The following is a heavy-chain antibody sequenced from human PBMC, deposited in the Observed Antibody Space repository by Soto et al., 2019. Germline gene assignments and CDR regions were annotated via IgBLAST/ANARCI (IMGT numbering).Heavy chain of an antibody. CDR3: ARDALTGLGFLRPLVPDKRPYFDY. CDR2: IYYTGST. CDR1: GGSISNHY. J-gene: IGHJ4*02. V-gene: IGHV4-59*11. Sequence: SDTLSLTCTVSGGSISNHYWSWIRQPPGSGLEWIGYIYYTGSTCYNPSLKSRVTISVDTSKNQFSLKLSSVTAADTAVYYCARDALTGLGFLRPLVPDKRPYFDYWGQGTLVTVSS. D-gene: IGHD2-15*01.